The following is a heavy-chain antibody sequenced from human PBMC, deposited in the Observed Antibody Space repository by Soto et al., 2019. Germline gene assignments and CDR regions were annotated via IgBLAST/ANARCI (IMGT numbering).Heavy chain of an antibody. J-gene: IGHJ4*02. CDR3: ARVLSGSHFDS. CDR1: GGSISTDGHF. V-gene: IGHV4-31*03. CDR2: IYYSGST. Sequence: QVQLQESGPGLVKASQTLSLTCNVSGGSISTDGHFWSWIRHNTGKGLEWIGYIYYSGSTHYNSSLKSRVIISVDTSKNPFSLNLSSVTAADSAVYYCARVLSGSHFDSWGQGTLVIVSS. D-gene: IGHD1-26*01.